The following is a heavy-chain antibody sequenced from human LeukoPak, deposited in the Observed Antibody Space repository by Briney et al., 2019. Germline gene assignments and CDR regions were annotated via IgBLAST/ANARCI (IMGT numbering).Heavy chain of an antibody. CDR2: IYTSGST. J-gene: IGHJ6*03. Sequence: SQTLSLTCTVSGGSISSGSYYWSWIRQPAGKGLEWIGRIYTSGSTNYNPSLKSRVTISVDTSKNQSSLKPSSVTAADTAVYYCARTTMVRGTYYMDVWGKGTTVTISS. CDR1: GGSISSGSYY. D-gene: IGHD3-10*01. CDR3: ARTTMVRGTYYMDV. V-gene: IGHV4-61*02.